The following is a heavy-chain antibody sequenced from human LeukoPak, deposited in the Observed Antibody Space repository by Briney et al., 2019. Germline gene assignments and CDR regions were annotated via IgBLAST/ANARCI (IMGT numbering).Heavy chain of an antibody. CDR3: ARDPRGYSGYDVKFDY. CDR2: ISYDGSNK. D-gene: IGHD5-12*01. CDR1: GFTFSSYA. Sequence: AGGSLRLSCAASGFTFSSYAMHWVRQAPGKGLEWVAVISYDGSNKYYADSVKGRFTISRDNAKNSLYLQMNSLRAEDTAVYYCARDPRGYSGYDVKFDYWGQGTLVTVSS. V-gene: IGHV3-30*04. J-gene: IGHJ4*02.